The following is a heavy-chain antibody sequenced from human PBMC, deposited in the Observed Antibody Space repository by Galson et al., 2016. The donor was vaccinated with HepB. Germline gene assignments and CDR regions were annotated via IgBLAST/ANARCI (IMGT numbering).Heavy chain of an antibody. J-gene: IGHJ6*02. D-gene: IGHD2-2*01. V-gene: IGHV1-3*01. CDR3: ARGYQLLEGGSYFYYYYGMDV. CDR2: INADNGYT. CDR1: GYTFTSYA. Sequence: SVKVSCKASGYTFTSYAMHWVRQAPGQRLEWMGWINADNGYTKYSQKFQDRVTITRDTSASTAHVELSSLRSEDTAVYYCARGYQLLEGGSYFYYYYGMDVWGQGTTVTVSS.